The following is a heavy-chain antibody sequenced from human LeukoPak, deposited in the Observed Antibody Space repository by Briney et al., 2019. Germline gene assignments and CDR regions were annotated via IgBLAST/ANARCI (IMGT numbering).Heavy chain of an antibody. J-gene: IGHJ4*02. CDR2: ISGSGGST. V-gene: IGHV3-23*01. CDR3: VPPKYSSAWFFDY. CDR1: GFTFSSYA. Sequence: GGSLRLSCAASGFTFSSYAMSWVRQAPGRGLEWVSAISGSGGSTYYADSVKGRFTISRDNSKNTLYLQMNSLRAEDTAVYYCVPPKYSSAWFFDYWGQGTLVTVSS. D-gene: IGHD6-19*01.